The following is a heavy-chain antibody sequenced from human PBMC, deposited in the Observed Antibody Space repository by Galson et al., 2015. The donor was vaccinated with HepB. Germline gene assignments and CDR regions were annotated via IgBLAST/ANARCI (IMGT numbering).Heavy chain of an antibody. CDR3: ARGLRQQRHYYDSSGRILGH. Sequence: SVKVSCKASGYTFTSYDINWVRQATGQGLEWMGWMNPNSGNTGYAQKFQGRVTMTRNTSISTAYMELSSLRSEDTAVYYCARGLRQQRHYYDSSGRILGHWGQGTLVTVSS. CDR2: MNPNSGNT. V-gene: IGHV1-8*01. J-gene: IGHJ4*02. CDR1: GYTFTSYD. D-gene: IGHD3-22*01.